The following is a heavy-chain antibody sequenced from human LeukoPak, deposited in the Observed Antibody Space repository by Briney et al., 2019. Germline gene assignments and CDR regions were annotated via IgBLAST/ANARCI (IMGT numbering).Heavy chain of an antibody. D-gene: IGHD2-15*01. V-gene: IGHV3-11*01. Sequence: GGSLGLSCAASGFTFSDYYMSWIRQAPGKGLEWVSSISRSGSTKYYADSVKGRFTISRDNAKNSLFLQMNSLRAEDTAVYYCARVLRYCSGGNCYSGGLGYMDVWGKGTTVTISS. J-gene: IGHJ6*03. CDR1: GFTFSDYY. CDR3: ARVLRYCSGGNCYSGGLGYMDV. CDR2: ISRSGSTK.